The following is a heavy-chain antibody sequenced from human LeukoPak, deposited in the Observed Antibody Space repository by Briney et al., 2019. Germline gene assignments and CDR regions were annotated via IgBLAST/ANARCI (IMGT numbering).Heavy chain of an antibody. CDR1: GGSIDNGGYY. CDR2: IYYTGTT. J-gene: IGHJ2*01. Sequence: PSETLSLTCNVSGGSIDNGGYYCSWIRQHPGKGLEWIGSIYYTGTTYYNPSPKSRLIISVDTSENQFSLRLSSVTAADTAVYYCARDPGYFDFWGRGTLVTVS. V-gene: IGHV4-31*03. CDR3: ARDPGYFDF.